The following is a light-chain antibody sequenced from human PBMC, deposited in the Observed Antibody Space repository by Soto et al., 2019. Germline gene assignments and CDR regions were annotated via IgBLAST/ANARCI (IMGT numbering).Light chain of an antibody. CDR1: QGIRND. CDR2: AAS. Sequence: DIQMTQSKSSLSGSVGDRVTITCRASQGIRNDLDWYQQKPGKAPKRLIYAASSLQSGVPSRFSGSGSGTEFTLTISSLQPEDFAAYFCLQHNTYPLTFGGGTKVDIK. J-gene: IGKJ4*01. CDR3: LQHNTYPLT. V-gene: IGKV1-17*01.